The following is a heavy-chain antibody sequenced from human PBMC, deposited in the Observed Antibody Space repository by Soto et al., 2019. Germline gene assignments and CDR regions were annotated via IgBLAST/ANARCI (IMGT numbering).Heavy chain of an antibody. V-gene: IGHV3-30-3*01. J-gene: IGHJ3*02. CDR1: GFIFSSHS. CDR3: AREGGYRLLSDAFDI. CDR2: ISYDGSNE. Sequence: GGSLRLSCAASGFIFSSHSMHWVRQAPGKGLEWVAVISYDGSNEYYADSVRGRFTISRDNSKNTLYLQMNSLRVEDTAVYYCAREGGYRLLSDAFDIWGQGTMVTVSS. D-gene: IGHD4-4*01.